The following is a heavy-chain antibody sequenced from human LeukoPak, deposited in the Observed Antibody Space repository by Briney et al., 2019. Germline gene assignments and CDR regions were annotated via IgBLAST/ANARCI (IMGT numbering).Heavy chain of an antibody. Sequence: GESLKISCKGSGYTFTNYCISWVRQMPAKSLECMGKIDPSDSYTNYSPSFQGHVTISADKFISTVYLQWSSLEASDTAMYYCARRFAYYYDSGSYGAFDIWGQGTMVAVSS. CDR3: ARRFAYYYDSGSYGAFDI. V-gene: IGHV5-10-1*01. J-gene: IGHJ3*02. CDR2: IDPSDSYT. D-gene: IGHD3-10*01. CDR1: GYTFTNYC.